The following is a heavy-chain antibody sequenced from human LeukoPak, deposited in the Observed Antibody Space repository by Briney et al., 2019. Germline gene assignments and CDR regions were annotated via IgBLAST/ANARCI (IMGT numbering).Heavy chain of an antibody. D-gene: IGHD4-17*01. CDR2: MNNGPGAT. Sequence: GGSMRLSCAASGFSFSTSPMSWVRPPPGKGLEWVSAMNNGPGATFYRDSVRGRFTISRDDSKSTLYLQMNSLRAEDTGTYYCAKTHYGLLDVWRQGTTVTVSS. V-gene: IGHV3-23*01. CDR1: GFSFSTSP. J-gene: IGHJ6*02. CDR3: AKTHYGLLDV.